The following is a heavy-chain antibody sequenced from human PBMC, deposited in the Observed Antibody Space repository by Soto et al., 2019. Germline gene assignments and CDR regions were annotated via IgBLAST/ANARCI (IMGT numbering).Heavy chain of an antibody. CDR1: GFNFSTYG. J-gene: IGHJ6*02. D-gene: IGHD2-2*01. CDR3: AKDLALYQIGSHYGMDV. V-gene: IGHV3-30*18. CDR2: ISFDGTNT. Sequence: GGSLRLSCVASGFNFSTYGIHWVRQAPGKGLEWVAVISFDGTNTFKADSVKGRFTISRDNSRNILYLEMDSLRIEDTAVYYCAKDLALYQIGSHYGMDVWGPGTTVTVS.